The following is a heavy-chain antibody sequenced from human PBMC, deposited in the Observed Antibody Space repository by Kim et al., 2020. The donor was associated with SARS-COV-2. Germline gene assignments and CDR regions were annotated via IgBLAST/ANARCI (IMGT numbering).Heavy chain of an antibody. J-gene: IGHJ5*02. V-gene: IGHV3-23*01. CDR2: ISGSGGST. Sequence: GGSLRLSCAASGFTFSSYAMSWVRQAPGKGLEWVSAISGSGGSTYYADSVKGRFTISRDNSKNTLYLQMNSLRAEDTAVYYCAKGHFDWLLSAGWFDPWGQGTLVTVSS. CDR3: AKGHFDWLLSAGWFDP. CDR1: GFTFSSYA. D-gene: IGHD3-9*01.